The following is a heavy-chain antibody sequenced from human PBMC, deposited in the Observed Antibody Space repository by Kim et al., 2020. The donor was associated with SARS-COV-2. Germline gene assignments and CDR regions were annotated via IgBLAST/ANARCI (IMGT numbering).Heavy chain of an antibody. J-gene: IGHJ6*02. CDR3: ASGFVGTKGYYYYYGMDV. V-gene: IGHV4-59*01. CDR1: GGSMTSYY. Sequence: SQTLSLTCSVSGGSMTSYYWNWMRQSPGKGLEWIGYIYYSGSTTYNPSLQSRVTISVDTSKNQFSLILDSVTAADTAVYYCASGFVGTKGYYYYYGMDVWGQGTTVTVSS. D-gene: IGHD2-8*01. CDR2: IYYSGST.